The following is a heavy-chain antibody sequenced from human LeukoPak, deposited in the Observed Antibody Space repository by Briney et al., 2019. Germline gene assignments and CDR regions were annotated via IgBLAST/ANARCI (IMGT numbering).Heavy chain of an antibody. CDR1: GFTFSDYY. CDR3: ARVSRRYYDSSGYLDY. D-gene: IGHD3-22*01. Sequence: GGSLKLSCAASGFTFSDYYMSWIRQAPGKGLEWVSYISSSGSTIYYADSVKGRFTISRDNAKNSLYLQMNSLRAEDTAVYYCARVSRRYYDSSGYLDYWGQGTLVTVSS. V-gene: IGHV3-11*01. J-gene: IGHJ4*02. CDR2: ISSSGSTI.